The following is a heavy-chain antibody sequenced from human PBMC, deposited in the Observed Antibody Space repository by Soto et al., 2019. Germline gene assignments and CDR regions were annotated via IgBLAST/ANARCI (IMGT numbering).Heavy chain of an antibody. CDR3: ARGGAYDY. V-gene: IGHV4-30-4*01. D-gene: IGHD3-16*01. CDR1: GVSITSGDDY. CDR2: IYSSGST. Sequence: QVQLQESGPGLVKPSQTLSLTCIVSGVSITSGDDYWTWIRQPPGKGLEWIGYIYSSGSTYSNPYLRSRATISADPSKNQFSLKLTSVTAADTAVYYCARGGAYDYWGQGALVTVSS. J-gene: IGHJ4*02.